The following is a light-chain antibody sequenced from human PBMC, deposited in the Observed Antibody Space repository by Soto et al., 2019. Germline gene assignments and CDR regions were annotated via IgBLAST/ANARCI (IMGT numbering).Light chain of an antibody. CDR2: DVT. CDR3: SSFVHGTSYV. Sequence: HSVLTKAPSASGLPGQSVTISCAGTSNDVGRFNYVSWYQHHPGKAPKLIIYDVTKRPSGVPDRFSGSKSGNTAYLTVSGLQAEDEADYFCSSFVHGTSYVFGTGTKVTVL. V-gene: IGLV2-8*01. CDR1: SNDVGRFNY. J-gene: IGLJ1*01.